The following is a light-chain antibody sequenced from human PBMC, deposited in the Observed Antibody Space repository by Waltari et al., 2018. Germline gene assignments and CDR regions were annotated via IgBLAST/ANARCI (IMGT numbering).Light chain of an antibody. CDR3: CSHAGSSVV. V-gene: IGLV2-8*01. J-gene: IGLJ2*01. CDR1: RSDVGGYNY. CDR2: GVS. Sequence: QSALTQPPSASGSPGQSVTISCTGTRSDVGGYNYVSWYQQHPDKAPKIVIYGVSERPPGVPDRFSGSKSGNTAFLTVSGLQAEDEADYYCCSHAGSSVVFGGGTRVTVL.